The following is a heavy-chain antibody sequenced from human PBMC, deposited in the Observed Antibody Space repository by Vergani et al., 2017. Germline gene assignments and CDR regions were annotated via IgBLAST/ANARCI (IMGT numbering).Heavy chain of an antibody. V-gene: IGHV3-30*03. Sequence: QVQLVESGGGVVQPGRSLRLSCAASGFTFSSYGMHWVRQAPGKGLEWVAVISYDGSNKYYADSVKGRFTISRDNSKNTLYLQMNSLRAEDTAVYYCARDPQWGSAYYFDYWGQGTLVTVSS. CDR1: GFTFSSYG. CDR3: ARDPQWGSAYYFDY. J-gene: IGHJ4*02. CDR2: ISYDGSNK. D-gene: IGHD3-16*01.